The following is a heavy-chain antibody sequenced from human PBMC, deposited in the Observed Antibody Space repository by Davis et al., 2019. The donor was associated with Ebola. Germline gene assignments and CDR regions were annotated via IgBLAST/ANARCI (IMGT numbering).Heavy chain of an antibody. CDR1: GFTFSNYA. J-gene: IGHJ3*02. D-gene: IGHD6-13*01. CDR3: ARDLSWYHAFDI. V-gene: IGHV3-23*01. CDR2: IFGNGFGA. Sequence: GESLKISCAASGFTFSNYAVSWVRQAPGKGLEWVSSIFGNGFGAYYADSVKGRFTISRDNSKNTLFLQMNSLRAEDTALYYCARDLSWYHAFDIWGQGTMVTVSS.